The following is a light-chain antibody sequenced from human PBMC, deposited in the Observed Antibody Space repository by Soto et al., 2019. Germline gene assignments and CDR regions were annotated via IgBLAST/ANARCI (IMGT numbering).Light chain of an antibody. V-gene: IGLV2-14*03. CDR2: DVT. CDR3: NSYTGSTTPFV. CDR1: SSDVGGYNY. J-gene: IGLJ1*01. Sequence: QSVLTQPAYVSGSPGQSITISCTGNSSDVGGYNYVSWYQHHPDKAPKLVIYDVTNRPSGVSYRFSGSKSGNTASLTISGLQAEDEADYYCNSYTGSTTPFVCGTGTKVTVL.